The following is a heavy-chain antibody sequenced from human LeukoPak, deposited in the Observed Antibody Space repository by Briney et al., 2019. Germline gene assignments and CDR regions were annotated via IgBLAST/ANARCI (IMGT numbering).Heavy chain of an antibody. CDR1: GFTSNCCA. J-gene: IGHJ4*02. CDR3: AREDHSNYNY. V-gene: IGHV3-7*01. CDR2: IKQDGGET. Sequence: TGGSLRLSCAASGFTSNCCAMSWVRQAPGKGLEWVANIKQDGGETFYVDSVKGRFTISRDNAKNSLYLQMNSLRAEDTAVYYCAREDHSNYNYWGQGTLVTVSS. D-gene: IGHD4-11*01.